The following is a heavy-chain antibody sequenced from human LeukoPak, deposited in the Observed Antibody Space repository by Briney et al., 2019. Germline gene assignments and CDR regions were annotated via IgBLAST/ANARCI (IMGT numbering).Heavy chain of an antibody. Sequence: GGSLRLSCAASGFTFSSYAMSWVRQAPGKGLEWVSAITGSGGSTYYADSVKGRFTISRDNSKNTLYLQMNSLRAEDTAVYYCAEGQLWDTIWFWGQGTLVTVSS. CDR2: ITGSGGST. CDR1: GFTFSSYA. CDR3: AEGQLWDTIWF. D-gene: IGHD5-18*01. V-gene: IGHV3-23*01. J-gene: IGHJ4*02.